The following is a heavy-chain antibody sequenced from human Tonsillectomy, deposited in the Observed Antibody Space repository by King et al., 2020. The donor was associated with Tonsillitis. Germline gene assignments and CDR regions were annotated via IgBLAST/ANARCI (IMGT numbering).Heavy chain of an antibody. V-gene: IGHV1-2*04. CDR1: GYTFTGYY. D-gene: IGHD2-2*01. J-gene: IGHJ5*02. CDR2: INPNSGGT. Sequence: QLVQSGAEVKKPGASVKVSCKASGYTFTGYYMHWVRQAPGKGLEWMGWINPNSGGTNYAQKFQCWVTMNRDTSISTAYMGLSRLSSDETAVYYCARDSSPRYCSSTSCYGFWEYNWFDPWGQGTLVTVSS. CDR3: ARDSSPRYCSSTSCYGFWEYNWFDP.